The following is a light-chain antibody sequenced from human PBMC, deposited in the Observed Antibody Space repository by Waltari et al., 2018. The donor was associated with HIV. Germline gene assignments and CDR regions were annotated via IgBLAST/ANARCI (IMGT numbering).Light chain of an antibody. Sequence: QSVLTQPPSASGTPGHSVTISCSGSSSNIGSNFVYWYQQLPGAAPKLLIYRNNQRPSWVPDRFSGSKSGTSASLAISGLRSEDEADYYCAAWDDSLREVFGGGTKLTVL. CDR3: AAWDDSLREV. CDR2: RNN. J-gene: IGLJ3*02. CDR1: SSNIGSNF. V-gene: IGLV1-47*01.